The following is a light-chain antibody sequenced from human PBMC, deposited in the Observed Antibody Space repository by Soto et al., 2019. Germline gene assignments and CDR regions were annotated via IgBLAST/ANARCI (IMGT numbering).Light chain of an antibody. CDR1: QSITSNY. V-gene: IGKV3-20*01. Sequence: EIVLTQSPGTLSLSPGERATLSCRASQSITSNYLAWYQQKPDQAPRLLIYGASSRATGIPDRFSGSGSGTDFTLTINRLEPEDFAVFYCQQYGSSPNTFGQGTRLEIK. CDR3: QQYGSSPNT. CDR2: GAS. J-gene: IGKJ5*01.